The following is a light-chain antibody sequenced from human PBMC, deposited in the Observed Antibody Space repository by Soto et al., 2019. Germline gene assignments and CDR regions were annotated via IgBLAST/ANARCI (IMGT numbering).Light chain of an antibody. CDR2: EVT. J-gene: IGLJ1*01. Sequence: QSVLTQPASVSGSPGQSITISCAGTSSDVGKYDLVSWYQQHPGKAPKLIIYEVTKRPSGVSNRFSGSKSGNAASLTISGLQTEDEADYYCCSYGLIRPYVFGPGTKVTV. CDR3: CSYGLIRPYV. CDR1: SSDVGKYDL. V-gene: IGLV2-23*02.